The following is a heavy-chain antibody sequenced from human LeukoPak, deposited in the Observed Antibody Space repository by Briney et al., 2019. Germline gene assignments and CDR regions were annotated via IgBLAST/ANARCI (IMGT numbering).Heavy chain of an antibody. Sequence: TGGSLRLSCAASGFTFSSYAMSWVRQAPGKGLEWVSAISGSGGSTYYADSVKGRFTISRDNSKNTLYLQMNSLRAEDTAVYYCARDIVDTAMVSAGMFDYWGQGTLVTVSS. D-gene: IGHD5-18*01. V-gene: IGHV3-23*01. J-gene: IGHJ4*02. CDR1: GFTFSSYA. CDR3: ARDIVDTAMVSAGMFDY. CDR2: ISGSGGST.